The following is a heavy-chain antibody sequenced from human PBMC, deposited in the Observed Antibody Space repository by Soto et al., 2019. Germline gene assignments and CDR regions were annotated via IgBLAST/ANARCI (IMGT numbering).Heavy chain of an antibody. V-gene: IGHV1-69*14. D-gene: IGHD2-21*02. J-gene: IGHJ6*02. CDR3: AVGVTATTYYYGMDV. CDR1: GGTFSSYA. Sequence: QVQLVQSGAEVKKPGSSVKVSCKASGGTFSSYAISWVRQAPGQGLEWMGAVLPVIGTANYAQKIQVSVTITADKSTSTAYMELSSLSSADTAVYYCAVGVTATTYYYGMDVWGQGTTVTVSS. CDR2: VLPVIGTA.